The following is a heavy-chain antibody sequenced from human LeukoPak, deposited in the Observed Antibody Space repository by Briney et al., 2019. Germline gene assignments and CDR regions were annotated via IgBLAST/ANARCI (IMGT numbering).Heavy chain of an antibody. CDR1: GYSISSGYY. V-gene: IGHV4-38-2*01. CDR2: IYHSGST. J-gene: IGHJ3*01. CDR3: ASSVTKPTDCAFDF. Sequence: SETLSLTCAVSGYSISSGYYWGWIRQPPGKGLEWIGSIYHSGSTYYNPSLKSRVTISVDTSKNQFSLKLSSVTAADTAVYYCASSVTKPTDCAFDFWGQGTMVTVSS. D-gene: IGHD4-17*01.